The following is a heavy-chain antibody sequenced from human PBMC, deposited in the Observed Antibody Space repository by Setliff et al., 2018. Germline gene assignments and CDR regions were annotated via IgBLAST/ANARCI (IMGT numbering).Heavy chain of an antibody. CDR3: ARDLGYCSRTSCHGDWFDP. CDR2: INTITGNP. V-gene: IGHV7-4-1*02. D-gene: IGHD2-2*01. CDR1: GYTFSSYA. J-gene: IGHJ5*02. Sequence: VKVSCKSSGYTFSSYAMNWVRQAPGQGLEWMGRINTITGNPTYAQGFTGRFVFSLDTSVSTAYLQISSLKPEDTAVYYCARDLGYCSRTSCHGDWFDPWGQGTLVTVSS.